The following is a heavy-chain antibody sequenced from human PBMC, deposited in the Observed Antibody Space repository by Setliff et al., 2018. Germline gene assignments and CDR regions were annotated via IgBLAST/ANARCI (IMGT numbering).Heavy chain of an antibody. CDR3: ARGGEGALGTPYYGMDV. J-gene: IGHJ6*02. CDR2: IYYSGST. CDR1: GGSISSGDYY. Sequence: ASETLSLTCTVSGGSISSGDYYWSWIRQPPGKGLEWIGYIYYSGSTYYNPSLKSRVTISVDTSKNQFSLKLSSVTAADTAVYYCARGGEGALGTPYYGMDVWGQGTTVTVSS. V-gene: IGHV4-30-4*08. D-gene: IGHD2-15*01.